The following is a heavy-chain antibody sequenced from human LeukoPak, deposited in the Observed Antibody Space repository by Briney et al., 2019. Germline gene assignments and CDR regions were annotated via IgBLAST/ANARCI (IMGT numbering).Heavy chain of an antibody. CDR2: IGYSGNT. D-gene: IGHD2/OR15-2a*01. CDR3: ARERNSPDAFDI. CDR1: GYRISSGYE. V-gene: IGHV4-38-2*02. J-gene: IGHJ3*02. Sequence: SETLSLTCSVSGYRISSGYEWGWIRQPPGKGLEWLGSIGYSGNTYDNPSLKSRVTMSVDTSKNQFSLKLSSVTAADTAVYYCARERNSPDAFDIWGQGTMVTVSS.